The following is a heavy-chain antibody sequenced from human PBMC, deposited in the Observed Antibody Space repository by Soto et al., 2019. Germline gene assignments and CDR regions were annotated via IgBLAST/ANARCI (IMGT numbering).Heavy chain of an antibody. CDR2: ISAYNGNT. Sequence: QVQLVQSEAEVKKPGASVKVSCKASGYTFTSYGISWVRQAPGQGLEWMGWISAYNGNTNYAQKLQGRVTMTTDTPTTTAYMRMRRLISEDTDVCYRARAPTAPPLDGMDVWGQGTTATVSS. J-gene: IGHJ6*02. CDR1: GYTFTSYG. D-gene: IGHD1-1*01. CDR3: ARAPTAPPLDGMDV. V-gene: IGHV1-18*01.